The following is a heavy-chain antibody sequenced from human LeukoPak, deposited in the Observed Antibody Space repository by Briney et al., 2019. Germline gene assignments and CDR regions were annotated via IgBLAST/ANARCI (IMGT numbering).Heavy chain of an antibody. D-gene: IGHD2-2*01. J-gene: IGHJ4*02. Sequence: PGGSLRLSFAASGIPFSTCWMTWVRQAPGKGLEWVANINQNGGETYYVDSVKGRFTISRDNAKNSLYLQMNSLRAEDTAVYHCATGRSCTTCYLPDYWGQGTLVTVSS. V-gene: IGHV3-7*01. CDR3: ATGRSCTTCYLPDY. CDR2: INQNGGET. CDR1: GIPFSTCW.